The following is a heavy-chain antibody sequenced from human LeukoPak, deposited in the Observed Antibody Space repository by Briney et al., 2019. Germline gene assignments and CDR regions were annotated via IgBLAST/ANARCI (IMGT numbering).Heavy chain of an antibody. Sequence: SGTLSLTCAVSGGSISSSNWWSWVRQPPGKGLEWIGNIFYSGSTYYSPSLRSRVTISLDTSRNQFSLKLNSVTAADTAVYYCAKSNGHGLVDIWGQGTMVTVSS. CDR2: IFYSGST. D-gene: IGHD2-2*01. J-gene: IGHJ3*02. CDR1: GGSISSSNW. CDR3: AKSNGHGLVDI. V-gene: IGHV4-4*02.